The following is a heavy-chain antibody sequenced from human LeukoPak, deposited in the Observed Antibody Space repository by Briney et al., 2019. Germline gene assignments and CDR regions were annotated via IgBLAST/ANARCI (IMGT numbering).Heavy chain of an antibody. D-gene: IGHD6-19*01. J-gene: IGHJ4*02. CDR1: GFTFSSYA. V-gene: IGHV3-23*01. CDR3: VKETNAVTGRAYFDY. CDR2: ISGTSGST. Sequence: GGSLRLSCAASGFTFSSYAMAWVRQAPGKGLEWVSSISGTSGSTYYADSVKGRFTISRDNSKNSLDLQMSSLRAEDTAVYYCVKETNAVTGRAYFDYWGQGTLVTVSS.